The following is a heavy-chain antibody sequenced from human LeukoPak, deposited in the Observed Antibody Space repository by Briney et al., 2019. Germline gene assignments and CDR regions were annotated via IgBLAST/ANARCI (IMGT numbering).Heavy chain of an antibody. Sequence: SETLSLTCTVSGGSISSGSYYWSWIRQPAGKGLEWIGRIYTSGSTNYNPSLKSRVTISVDTSKNQFSLKLSSVTAADTAVYYCARDPEDKNGDYGAFDIWGQGTMVTVSS. D-gene: IGHD4-17*01. CDR2: IYTSGST. CDR3: ARDPEDKNGDYGAFDI. CDR1: GGSISSGSYY. J-gene: IGHJ3*02. V-gene: IGHV4-61*02.